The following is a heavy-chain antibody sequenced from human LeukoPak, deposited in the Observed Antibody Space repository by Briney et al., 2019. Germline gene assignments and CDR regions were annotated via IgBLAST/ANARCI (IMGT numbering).Heavy chain of an antibody. Sequence: ASVKLSCKASGYTFTGYYMHWVRQAPGQGLEWIGWINPNSGGTNYAQKFQGRVTMTRDTSISTAYMELSRLRSDDTAVYYCARSHGGITIRNWFDPWGQGTLVTVSS. J-gene: IGHJ5*02. V-gene: IGHV1-2*02. D-gene: IGHD3-3*01. CDR1: GYTFTGYY. CDR3: ARSHGGITIRNWFDP. CDR2: INPNSGGT.